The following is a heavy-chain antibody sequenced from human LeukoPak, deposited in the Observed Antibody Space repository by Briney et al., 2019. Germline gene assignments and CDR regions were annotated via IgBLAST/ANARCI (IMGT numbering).Heavy chain of an antibody. CDR3: ARAPGIGWPYFFEY. D-gene: IGHD6-19*01. J-gene: IGHJ4*02. CDR2: ISSSGGTA. CDR1: GFTFSTYA. V-gene: IGHV3-23*01. Sequence: PGGSLRLSCAASGFTFSTYAMSWVRQAPGKGLEWVSTISSSGGTAYYADSVKGRFTISGDSSKNTLCLQMNSLRAEDAALYYCARAPGIGWPYFFEYWGQGTLVTVSS.